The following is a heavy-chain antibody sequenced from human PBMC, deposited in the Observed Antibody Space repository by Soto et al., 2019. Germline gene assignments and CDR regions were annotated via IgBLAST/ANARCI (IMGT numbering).Heavy chain of an antibody. CDR3: AHSSAMIGMDTFDI. J-gene: IGHJ3*02. Sequence: QITLKESGPPLVKPTQTLTLTCTFSGFSLSTSGVGVGWIRQPPGKALEWLAFIYWDDDKRYSPSLKSRLTITKDNSKNQVVLTMTNMDPVDTATYYCAHSSAMIGMDTFDIWGQGTMVTVSS. CDR2: IYWDDDK. CDR1: GFSLSTSGVG. V-gene: IGHV2-5*02. D-gene: IGHD3-22*01.